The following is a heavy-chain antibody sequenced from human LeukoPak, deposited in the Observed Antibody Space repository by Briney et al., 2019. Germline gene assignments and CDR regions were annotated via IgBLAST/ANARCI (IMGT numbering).Heavy chain of an antibody. V-gene: IGHV4-30-2*01. Sequence: SETLSLTCAVSGGSISSGGYSWSWIRQPPGKGLERIGYIYHSGSTYYNPSLKSRVTISVDRSKNQFSLKLSSVTAADTAVYYCARGDYDSSGYLGYNWFDPWGQGTLVTVSS. CDR1: GGSISSGGYS. CDR2: IYHSGST. D-gene: IGHD3-22*01. CDR3: ARGDYDSSGYLGYNWFDP. J-gene: IGHJ5*02.